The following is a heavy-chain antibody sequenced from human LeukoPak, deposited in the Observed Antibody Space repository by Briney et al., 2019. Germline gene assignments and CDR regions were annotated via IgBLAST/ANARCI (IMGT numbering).Heavy chain of an antibody. CDR1: GGSISSSNW. Sequence: SETLSLTCAVSGGSISSSNWWSWVRQPPGKGLEWIGEIYHSGSTNYNPSLKSRVTIAVDKSKNQFSLKLSSVTAADTAVYYCARDSRGYYYDSSGYYLFDYWGQGTLVTVSS. CDR2: IYHSGST. CDR3: ARDSRGYYYDSSGYYLFDY. J-gene: IGHJ4*02. V-gene: IGHV4-4*02. D-gene: IGHD3-22*01.